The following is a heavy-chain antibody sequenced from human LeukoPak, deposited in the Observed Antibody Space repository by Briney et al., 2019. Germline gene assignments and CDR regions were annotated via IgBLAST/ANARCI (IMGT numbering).Heavy chain of an antibody. J-gene: IGHJ6*03. CDR1: GGSISSYY. V-gene: IGHV4-59*01. CDR3: ARESYYYTSGSWAKDYHYYYMDV. D-gene: IGHD3-10*01. Sequence: PSETLSLTCTVSGGSISSYYWSWIRQPPGKGLEWIGYIYYSGSTNYNPSLKSRVTISVDTSKNQFSLKLSSVTAADTAVYYCARESYYYTSGSWAKDYHYYYMDVWGKGTTVTISS. CDR2: IYYSGST.